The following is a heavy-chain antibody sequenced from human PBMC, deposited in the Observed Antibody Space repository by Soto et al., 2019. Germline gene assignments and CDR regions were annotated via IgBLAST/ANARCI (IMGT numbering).Heavy chain of an antibody. V-gene: IGHV1-46*01. CDR1: GYTFTSYG. CDR2: INPSGGST. CDR3: ARDTDCSGGSCYSNWFDP. D-gene: IGHD2-15*01. Sequence: GASVKVSCKASGYTFTSYGISWVRQAPGQGLEWMGIINPSGGSTSYAQKFQGRVTMTRDTSTSTVYMELSSLRSEDTAVYYCARDTDCSGGSCYSNWFDPWGQGTLVTVSS. J-gene: IGHJ5*02.